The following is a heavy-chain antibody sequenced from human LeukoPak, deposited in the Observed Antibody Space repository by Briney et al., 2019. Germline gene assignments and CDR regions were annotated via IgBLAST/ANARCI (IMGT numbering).Heavy chain of an antibody. D-gene: IGHD3-16*01. CDR3: ATGAYVWGAFDI. CDR2: FDPEDGET. Sequence: ASVKVSCKVSGYTLTELSMHWVRQAPGKGLEWMGGFDPEDGETIYAQKFQGRVTMTEDTSTDTAYMELSSPRSEDTAVYYCATGAYVWGAFDIWGQGTMVTVSS. J-gene: IGHJ3*02. V-gene: IGHV1-24*01. CDR1: GYTLTELS.